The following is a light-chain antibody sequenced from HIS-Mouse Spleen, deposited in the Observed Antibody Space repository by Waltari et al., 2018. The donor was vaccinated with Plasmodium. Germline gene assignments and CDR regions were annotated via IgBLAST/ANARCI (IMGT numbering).Light chain of an antibody. V-gene: IGLV1-51*01. CDR3: GTWDSSLSAWV. CDR2: DNN. J-gene: IGLJ3*02. CDR1: SSNIGTNY. Sequence: QSVLTQPPSVSAAPGQKVTISCSGSSSNIGTNYVSWYQQLPGTAPKTLIYDNNKAPPGIPRGFAGSKSGTSATLGITGHRAGDEADYYCGTWDSSLSAWVFGGGTKLTVL.